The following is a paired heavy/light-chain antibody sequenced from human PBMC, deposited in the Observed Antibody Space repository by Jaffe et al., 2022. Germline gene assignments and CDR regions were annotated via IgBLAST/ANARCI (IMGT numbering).Light chain of an antibody. CDR1: QSISSW. V-gene: IGKV1-5*03. CDR2: KAS. Sequence: DIQMTQSPSTLSASVGDRVTITCRASQSISSWLAWYQQKPGKAPKLLIYKASSLESGVPSRFSGSGSGTEFTLTISSLQPDDFATYYCQQYNSLWTFGQGTKVEIK. J-gene: IGKJ1*01. CDR3: QQYNSLWT.
Heavy chain of an antibody. V-gene: IGHV5-51*03. D-gene: IGHD6-13*01. CDR3: VRTSITSAAADPRDFQH. CDR1: GYSFTSYW. J-gene: IGHJ1*01. Sequence: EVQLVQSGAEVKKPGESLKISCKGSGYSFTSYWIGWVRQMPGKGLEWMGIIYPGDSDTRYSPSFQGQVTISADKSISTAYLQWSSLKASDTAMYYCVRTSITSAAADPRDFQHWGQGTLVTVSS. CDR2: IYPGDSDT.